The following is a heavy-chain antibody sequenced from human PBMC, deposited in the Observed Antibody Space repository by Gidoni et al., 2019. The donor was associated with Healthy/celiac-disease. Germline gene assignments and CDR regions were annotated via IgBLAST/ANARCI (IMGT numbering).Heavy chain of an antibody. D-gene: IGHD2-21*02. CDR2: ISWNSGSI. V-gene: IGHV3-9*01. CDR3: AKDSAWVGTGGNFDY. J-gene: IGHJ4*02. CDR1: GFTFDDYA. Sequence: EVQLVESGGGLVQPGRSLRLSCAASGFTFDDYAMHWVRQAPGKGLEWVSGISWNSGSIGYADSVKGRFTISRDNAKNSLYLQMNSLRAEDTALYYCAKDSAWVGTGGNFDYWGQGTLVTVSS.